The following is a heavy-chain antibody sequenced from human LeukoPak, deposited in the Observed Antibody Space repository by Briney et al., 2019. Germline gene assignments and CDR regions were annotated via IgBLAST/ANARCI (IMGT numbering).Heavy chain of an antibody. CDR2: IYPGDSDT. J-gene: IGHJ4*02. CDR3: ARLRDGYKSPRGFDY. V-gene: IGHV5-51*01. D-gene: IGHD5-24*01. Sequence: GESLKISCKGSGYSFTSYWIGWVRQMPGKGLEWMGIIYPGDSDTRYSPSFRGQVTISADKSISTAYLQWSSLKASDTAMYYCARLRDGYKSPRGFDYWGQGTLVTVSS. CDR1: GYSFTSYW.